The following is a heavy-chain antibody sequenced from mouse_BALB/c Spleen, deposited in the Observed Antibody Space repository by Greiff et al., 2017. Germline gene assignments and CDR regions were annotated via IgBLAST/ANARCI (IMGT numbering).Heavy chain of an antibody. D-gene: IGHD4-1*01. J-gene: IGHJ3*01. CDR2: ISYSGST. CDR3: ARGEGLTGTFAY. V-gene: IGHV3-8*02. Sequence: EVQLQQSGPSIVKPSQTLSLTCSVTGDSITSGYWNWIRKFPGNKLEYMGYISYSGSTYYNPSLKSRISITRDTSKNQYYLQLNSVTTEDTATYYCARGEGLTGTFAYWGQGTLVTVSA. CDR1: GDSITSGY.